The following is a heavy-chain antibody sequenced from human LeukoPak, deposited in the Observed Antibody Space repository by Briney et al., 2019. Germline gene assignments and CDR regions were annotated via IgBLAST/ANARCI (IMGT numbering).Heavy chain of an antibody. CDR3: ARTGNYGTVDY. V-gene: IGHV4-59*01. CDR1: GASISSYY. CDR2: IYYSGST. Sequence: SETLSLTCTVSGASISSYYWSWIRQPPGKGLEWIGYIYYSGSTNYNPSLKSRVTISVDTSKNQFSLKLSSVTAADTAVYYCARTGNYGTVDYWGQGTLVTVSS. J-gene: IGHJ4*02. D-gene: IGHD4-11*01.